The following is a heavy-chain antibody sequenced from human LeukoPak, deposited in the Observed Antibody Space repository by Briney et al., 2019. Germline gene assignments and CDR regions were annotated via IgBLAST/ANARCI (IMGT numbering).Heavy chain of an antibody. V-gene: IGHV3-7*01. CDR1: GFTFSNYW. Sequence: GGSLRLSCVASGFTFSNYWMSWVRQAPGKGLEWVGNIKHDGSEKYYVDSVKGRFTISRDNAKNSLYLHMNNLRAEDTAVYYCARIRRGVFDYWGQGTLVTVSS. J-gene: IGHJ4*02. CDR2: IKHDGSEK. CDR3: ARIRRGVFDY. D-gene: IGHD3-16*01.